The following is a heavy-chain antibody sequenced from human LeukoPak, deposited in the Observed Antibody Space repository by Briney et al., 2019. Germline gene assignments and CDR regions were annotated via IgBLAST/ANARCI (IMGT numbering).Heavy chain of an antibody. Sequence: ASVKVSCKASGGTFSSYAISWVRQAPGQGLEWMGGIIPIFGTANYAQKFQGRVTITADESTSTVYMELSSLRSEDTAAYYCARGHGDHEVYFDYWGQGTLVTVSS. D-gene: IGHD4-17*01. J-gene: IGHJ4*02. CDR2: IIPIFGTA. CDR1: GGTFSSYA. V-gene: IGHV1-69*01. CDR3: ARGHGDHEVYFDY.